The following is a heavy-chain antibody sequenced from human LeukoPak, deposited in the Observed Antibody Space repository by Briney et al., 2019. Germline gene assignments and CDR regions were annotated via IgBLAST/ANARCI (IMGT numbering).Heavy chain of an antibody. D-gene: IGHD3-9*01. CDR2: IKQDGSEK. CDR3: ASLLRYFDWLPDYYYYGMDV. J-gene: IGHJ6*02. Sequence: GGSLRLSCAASGFTFSSYWMSWVRQAPGKGLEWVANIKQDGSEKYYVDSVKGRFTISRDNAKNSLYLQMNSLRAEDTAVYYCASLLRYFDWLPDYYYYGMDVWGHGTTVTVSS. CDR1: GFTFSSYW. V-gene: IGHV3-7*02.